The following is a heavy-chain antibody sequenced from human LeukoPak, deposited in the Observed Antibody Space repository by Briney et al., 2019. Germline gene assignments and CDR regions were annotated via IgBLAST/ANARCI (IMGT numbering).Heavy chain of an antibody. J-gene: IGHJ4*02. D-gene: IGHD2-21*01. Sequence: GGSLRLSCAASGFTFSSYAMHWVRQAPGKGLEWVAVISYDGSNKYYADSVKGRFTISRDNSKNTLYLQMNSLRAEDTAVYYCARRLGDYWDQGTLVTVSS. CDR3: ARRLGDY. CDR2: ISYDGSNK. V-gene: IGHV3-30*04. CDR1: GFTFSSYA.